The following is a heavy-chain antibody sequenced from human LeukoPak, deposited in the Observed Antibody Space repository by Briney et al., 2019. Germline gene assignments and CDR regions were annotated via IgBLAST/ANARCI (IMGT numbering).Heavy chain of an antibody. CDR3: ARGSYGRYYFDY. CDR2: IIPIFGTA. J-gene: IGHJ4*02. CDR1: GGTFSSYA. D-gene: IGHD5-18*01. Sequence: SSVKVSCKASGGTFSSYAISWVQQAPGQGLEWMGRIIPIFGTANYAQKFQGRVTITTDESTSTAYMELSSLRSEDTAVYYCARGSYGRYYFDYWGQGTLVTVSS. V-gene: IGHV1-69*05.